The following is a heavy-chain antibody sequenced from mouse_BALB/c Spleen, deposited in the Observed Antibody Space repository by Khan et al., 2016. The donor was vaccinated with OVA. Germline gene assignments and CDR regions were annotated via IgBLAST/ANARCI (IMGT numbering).Heavy chain of an antibody. CDR2: ISYDGSN. Sequence: EVQLVESGPGLVKPSQSLSLTCSVTDYSITSGYYWNWIRQFPGNKLEWMGYISYDGSNNYNPSLKNRISITRDTSKNQFFLKLNSVTTEDTATYYCARDYYGKGYFDYWGQGTTLTVSS. D-gene: IGHD1-1*01. V-gene: IGHV3-6*02. CDR1: DYSITSGYY. J-gene: IGHJ2*01. CDR3: ARDYYGKGYFDY.